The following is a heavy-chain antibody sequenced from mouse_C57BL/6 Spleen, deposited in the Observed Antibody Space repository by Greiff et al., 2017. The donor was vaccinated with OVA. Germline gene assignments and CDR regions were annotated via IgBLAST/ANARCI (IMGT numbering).Heavy chain of an antibody. CDR3: ANYSTKGGAMDY. CDR2: IHPNSGST. Sequence: VQLQQPGAELVKPGASVKLSCKASGYTFTSYWMHWVKQRPGQGLEWIGMIHPNSGSTNYNEKFKSKATLTVDKSSSTAYMQLSSLTSEDSAVYYCANYSTKGGAMDYWGQGTSVTVSS. J-gene: IGHJ4*01. V-gene: IGHV1-64*01. CDR1: GYTFTSYW. D-gene: IGHD1-1*01.